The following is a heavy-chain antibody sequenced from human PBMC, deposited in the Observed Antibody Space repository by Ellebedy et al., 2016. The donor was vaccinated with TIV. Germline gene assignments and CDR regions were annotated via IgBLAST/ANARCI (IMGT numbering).Heavy chain of an antibody. CDR1: GFTFSSYW. CDR2: IKQDGSEK. D-gene: IGHD6-13*01. J-gene: IGHJ5*02. V-gene: IGHV3-7*03. Sequence: GGSLRLXXAASGFTFSSYWMSWVRQAPGKGLEWVANIKQDGSEKYYVDSVKGRFTISRDNAKNSLYLQMNSLRAEDTAVYYCARALAAASSGPWGWFDPWGQGTLVTVSS. CDR3: ARALAAASSGPWGWFDP.